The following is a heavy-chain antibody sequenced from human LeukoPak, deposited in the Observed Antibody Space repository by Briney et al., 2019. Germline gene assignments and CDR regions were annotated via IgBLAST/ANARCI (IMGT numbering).Heavy chain of an antibody. J-gene: IGHJ4*02. V-gene: IGHV1-69*13. Sequence: SVKVSCKASGGTFSSYAISWVRQAPGQGPEWMGGIIPIFGTANYAQKFQGRVTITADESTSTAYMELSSLRSEDTAVYYCARVGSLGLVQGFDYWGQGTLVTVSS. CDR2: IIPIFGTA. D-gene: IGHD6-19*01. CDR3: ARVGSLGLVQGFDY. CDR1: GGTFSSYA.